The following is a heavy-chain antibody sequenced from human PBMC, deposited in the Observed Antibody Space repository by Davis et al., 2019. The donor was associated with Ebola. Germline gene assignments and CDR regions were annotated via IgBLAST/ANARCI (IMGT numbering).Heavy chain of an antibody. CDR3: ARAVRLYSSSWYVGWFDP. D-gene: IGHD6-13*01. Sequence: SVTVSCKASGGTFSSYAISWVRQAPGQGLEWMGGIIPIFGTANYAQKFQGRVTITADESTSTAYMELSSLRSEDTAVYYCARAVRLYSSSWYVGWFDPWGQGTLVTVSS. J-gene: IGHJ5*02. V-gene: IGHV1-69*13. CDR2: IIPIFGTA. CDR1: GGTFSSYA.